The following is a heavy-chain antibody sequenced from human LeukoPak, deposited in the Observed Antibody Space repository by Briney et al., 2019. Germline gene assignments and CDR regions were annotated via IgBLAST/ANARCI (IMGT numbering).Heavy chain of an antibody. CDR1: GFTFTGYA. V-gene: IGHV3-21*01. D-gene: IGHD4-11*01. CDR2: ISSSGSYI. J-gene: IGHJ4*02. Sequence: PGGSLRLSCAASGFTFTGYAMSWVRQAPGKGLEWVSSISSSGSYIYYADSVKGRFTISRDNAKNSLSLQMNSLRAEDTAVYYCARGNDYSNYDPDYWGQGTLVTVSS. CDR3: ARGNDYSNYDPDY.